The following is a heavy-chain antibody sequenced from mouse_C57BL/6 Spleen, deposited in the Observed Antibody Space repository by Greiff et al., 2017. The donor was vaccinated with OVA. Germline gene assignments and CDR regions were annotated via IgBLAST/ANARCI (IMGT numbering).Heavy chain of an antibody. CDR2: INPNYGTT. D-gene: IGHD1-1*02. CDR1: GYTFTDYS. J-gene: IGHJ4*01. V-gene: IGHV1-39*01. Sequence: VQLQQSGPELVKPGASVKLSCKASGYTFTDYSMNWVQQSPGQGLEWIGEINPNYGTTSSNQKFKGKATLTVDQSSSTAYMPLISLTSKDAEVDYYARTCGGDRYAMDYWGQGTSVTVSS. CDR3: ARTCGGDRYAMDY.